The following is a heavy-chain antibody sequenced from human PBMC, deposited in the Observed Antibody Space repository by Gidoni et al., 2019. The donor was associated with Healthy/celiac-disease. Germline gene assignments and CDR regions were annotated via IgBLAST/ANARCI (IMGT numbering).Heavy chain of an antibody. Sequence: EVQLVESGGGLVQPGRSLRLSCPASGFTFDDYAMHWVRQAPGKGLEWVSGISWNSGSIGYADSVKGRFTISRDNAKNSLYLQMNSLRAEDTALYYCAGRGVYDSSGYYSGGAFDIWGQGTMVTVSS. V-gene: IGHV3-9*01. J-gene: IGHJ3*02. CDR3: AGRGVYDSSGYYSGGAFDI. D-gene: IGHD3-22*01. CDR2: ISWNSGSI. CDR1: GFTFDDYA.